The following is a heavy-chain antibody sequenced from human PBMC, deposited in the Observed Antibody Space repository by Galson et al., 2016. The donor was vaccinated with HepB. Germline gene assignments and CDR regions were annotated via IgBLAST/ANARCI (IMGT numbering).Heavy chain of an antibody. J-gene: IGHJ4*02. V-gene: IGHV3-9*01. CDR2: ISWNSDSI. CDR3: AKSDCSSTSCFPDY. CDR1: GFTFGHYA. Sequence: SLRLSCAASGFTFGHYAMHWVRQAPGKGLEWVSGISWNSDSIGYADSVKGRFTISRDNAENSLYLQMNSLRAEDTALYYCAKSDCSSTSCFPDYWGQGTLVTVSS. D-gene: IGHD2-2*01.